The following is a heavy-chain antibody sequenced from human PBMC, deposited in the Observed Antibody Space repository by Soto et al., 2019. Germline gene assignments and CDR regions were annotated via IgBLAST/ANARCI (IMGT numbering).Heavy chain of an antibody. CDR2: IYYSGGT. Sequence: PSETLSLTCTVSGGSISSYYWSWIRQPPGKGLEWIGYIYYSGGTNYNPSLKSRVTISVDTSKNQFSLKLGSVTAADTAVYSCARGLRGSYGYWGQGALVTVSS. CDR3: ARGLRGSYGY. D-gene: IGHD1-26*01. CDR1: GGSISSYY. V-gene: IGHV4-59*01. J-gene: IGHJ4*02.